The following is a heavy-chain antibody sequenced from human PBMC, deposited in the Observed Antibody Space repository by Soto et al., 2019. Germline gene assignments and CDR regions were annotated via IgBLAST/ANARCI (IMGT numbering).Heavy chain of an antibody. V-gene: IGHV3-30*03. J-gene: IGHJ4*02. CDR2: ISYNGNKK. D-gene: IGHD3-22*01. Sequence: QVQLVESGGGVVQPGGSLRLSCAAYGFAFSTSVIHWVRQAPGKGLEWMAHISYNGNKKHYADSVKGRFTVSRDISESTLYLQMNSLRAEDTAVYYCAREQFEDGRGHYDHWGQGTLVSVSS. CDR3: AREQFEDGRGHYDH. CDR1: GFAFSTSV.